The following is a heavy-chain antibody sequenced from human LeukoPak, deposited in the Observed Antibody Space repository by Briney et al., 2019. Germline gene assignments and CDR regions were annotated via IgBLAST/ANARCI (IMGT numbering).Heavy chain of an antibody. J-gene: IGHJ1*01. CDR3: AKKVVVGATSPYSDFQD. V-gene: IGHV3-23*01. CDR1: GFNFNNYW. CDR2: ISGSGVTT. D-gene: IGHD1-26*01. Sequence: GGSLRLSCAASGFNFNNYWMHWVRQAPGKGLEWVSAISGSGVTTHYAGSVKGRFSISRDNSKNTLYLQMNSLRAEDTALYYCAKKVVVGATSPYSDFQDWGQGTLVTVSS.